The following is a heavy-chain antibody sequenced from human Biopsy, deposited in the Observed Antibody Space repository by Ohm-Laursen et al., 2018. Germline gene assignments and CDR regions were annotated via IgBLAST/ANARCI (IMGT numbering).Heavy chain of an antibody. D-gene: IGHD5-12*01. CDR2: MSHSGST. CDR3: ARWEVGYSANDLRFDY. J-gene: IGHJ4*02. V-gene: IGHV4-34*01. CDR1: GGPLNSYY. Sequence: GTLSLTCTVSGGPLNSYYWSWIRQPPGKGLEWLGEMSHSGSTNHNPSLKSRVTISMDTSKNQFSLKLTSVTAADTAVYYCARWEVGYSANDLRFDYWGQGTLVTVSS.